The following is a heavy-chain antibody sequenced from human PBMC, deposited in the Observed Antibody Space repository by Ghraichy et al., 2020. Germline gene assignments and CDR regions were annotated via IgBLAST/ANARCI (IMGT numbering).Heavy chain of an antibody. V-gene: IGHV4-34*01. CDR3: ARGWGSSWYRYYYGMDV. J-gene: IGHJ6*02. CDR1: GGSFSGYY. D-gene: IGHD6-13*01. CDR2: INHSGST. Sequence: SETLSLTCAVYGGSFSGYYWSWIRQPPGKGLEWIGEINHSGSTNYNPSLKSRVTISVDTSKNQFSLKLSSVTAADTAVYYCARGWGSSWYRYYYGMDVWGQGTTVTVSS.